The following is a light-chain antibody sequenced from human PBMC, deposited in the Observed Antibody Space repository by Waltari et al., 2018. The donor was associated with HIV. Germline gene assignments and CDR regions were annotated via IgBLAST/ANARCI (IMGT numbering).Light chain of an antibody. CDR2: EVS. Sequence: QSALTQPASVSGSPGQSITISCTGTSSDVGGYNYVSWYQQHPGKPPKLLIYEVSNRPSGVSNRFSGSKSGNTASLTISGLQAEDEADYYCSSYTSSSTSHVFGTGTKVTVL. CDR3: SSYTSSSTSHV. V-gene: IGLV2-14*01. CDR1: SSDVGGYNY. J-gene: IGLJ1*01.